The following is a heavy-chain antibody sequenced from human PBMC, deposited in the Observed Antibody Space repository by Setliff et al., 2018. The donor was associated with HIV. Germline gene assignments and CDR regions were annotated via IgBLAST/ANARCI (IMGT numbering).Heavy chain of an antibody. Sequence: GGSLRLSCAASGFTFSSFGMHWVRQAPGKGLEWVAVISYDGSDKYYADSVKGRFTISRDNSKNTLYLQMNSLRVEDTAVYYCTKTMYSSRWSGFDYWGQGTPVTSPQ. CDR2: ISYDGSDK. CDR1: GFTFSSFG. CDR3: TKTMYSSRWSGFDY. D-gene: IGHD6-13*01. V-gene: IGHV3-30*18. J-gene: IGHJ4*02.